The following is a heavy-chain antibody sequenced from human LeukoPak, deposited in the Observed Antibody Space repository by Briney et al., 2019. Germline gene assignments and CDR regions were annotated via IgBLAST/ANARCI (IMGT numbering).Heavy chain of an antibody. CDR2: INPNSGGT. J-gene: IGHJ4*02. V-gene: IGHV1-2*02. CDR3: ASCYGDYSPLMY. CDR1: GGTFSSYA. Sequence: GSSVKVSCKASGGTFSSYAISWVREAPGQGLEWMGWINPNSGGTNYAQKFQGRVTMTRDTSISTAYMELSRLRSDDTAVYYCASCYGDYSPLMYWGQGTLVTVSS. D-gene: IGHD4-17*01.